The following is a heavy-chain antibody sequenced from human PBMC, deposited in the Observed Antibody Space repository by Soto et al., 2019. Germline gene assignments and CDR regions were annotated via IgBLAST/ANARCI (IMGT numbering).Heavy chain of an antibody. D-gene: IGHD3-22*01. Sequence: ASVKVSCKASGYTFTSYGISWVRQAPGQGLEWMGWISAYNGNTNYAQKLQGRVTMTTDTSTSTAYMELRSLRSDDTAAYYCARCLSGYYLMVAFDIWGQGTMVTVSS. CDR1: GYTFTSYG. V-gene: IGHV1-18*04. CDR2: ISAYNGNT. J-gene: IGHJ3*02. CDR3: ARCLSGYYLMVAFDI.